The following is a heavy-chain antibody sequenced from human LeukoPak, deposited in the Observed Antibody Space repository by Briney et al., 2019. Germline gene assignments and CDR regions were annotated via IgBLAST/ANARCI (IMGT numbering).Heavy chain of an antibody. J-gene: IGHJ4*02. Sequence: PGGSLRLSCAASGFTVSSNYMSWVRQAPGKGLEWVSVIYSGGSTYYADSVKGRFTISRDNSKNTLYLQMNSLRAEDTAVYYCARGFYDSSGYCDYWGQGTLVTVSS. CDR3: ARGFYDSSGYCDY. CDR2: IYSGGST. CDR1: GFTVSSNY. V-gene: IGHV3-53*01. D-gene: IGHD3-22*01.